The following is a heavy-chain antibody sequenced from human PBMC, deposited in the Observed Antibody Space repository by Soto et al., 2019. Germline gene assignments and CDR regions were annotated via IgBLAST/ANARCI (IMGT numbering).Heavy chain of an antibody. J-gene: IGHJ1*01. CDR1: GCTFSSYS. CDR2: ISSSSSYI. D-gene: IGHD6-19*01. V-gene: IGHV3-21*01. Sequence: PGGSLRLSCAASGCTFSSYSMNWVRQAPWKGLEWVSSISSSSSYIYYADSVKGRFTISRDNAKNSLYLQMNSLRAEDTAVYYCARDGFFGWYQDVRANPYYCGQGTLVIVYS. CDR3: ARDGFFGWYQDVRANPYY.